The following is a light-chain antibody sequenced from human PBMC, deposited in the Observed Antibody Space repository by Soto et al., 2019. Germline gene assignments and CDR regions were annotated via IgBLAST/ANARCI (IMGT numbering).Light chain of an antibody. CDR1: QGISSA. CDR2: DAS. V-gene: IGKV1-13*02. J-gene: IGKJ5*01. CDR3: QQFNSYLS. Sequence: AIQLTQAPSSLSASVGDRVTITCRASQGISSALAWYQQKPGKAPKLLIYDASSLGSGVPSRFSGSGSGTDFTLTVSSLQPEDFATYYCQQFNSYLSVGQGTRLEIK.